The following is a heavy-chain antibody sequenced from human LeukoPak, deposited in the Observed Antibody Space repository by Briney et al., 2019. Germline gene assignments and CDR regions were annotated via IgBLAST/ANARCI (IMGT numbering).Heavy chain of an antibody. CDR3: ARGPPYGLNWFDP. Sequence: ASVKVSCKASGYIFTGYDMHWVRQSPGQGLEWMGYVNPNTGGTNYAQEFQGRVTMTRDMSISTAYMELSSLTSDDTAVYYCARGPPYGLNWFDPWGQGTLVTVSS. CDR1: GYIFTGYD. V-gene: IGHV1-2*02. CDR2: VNPNTGGT. D-gene: IGHD4-17*01. J-gene: IGHJ5*02.